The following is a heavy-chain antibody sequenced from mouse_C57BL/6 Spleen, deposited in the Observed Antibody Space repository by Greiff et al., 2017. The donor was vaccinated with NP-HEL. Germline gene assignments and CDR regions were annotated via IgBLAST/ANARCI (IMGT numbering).Heavy chain of an antibody. CDR2: IDPETGGT. CDR3: TRNYGSSYEGFAY. J-gene: IGHJ3*01. Sequence: VQLQQSGAELVRPGASVTLSCKASGYTFTDYEMHWVKQTPVHGLEWIGAIDPETGGTAYNQKFKGKAILTADKSSSTAYMELRSLTSEDSAVYYCTRNYGSSYEGFAYWGQGTLVTVSA. D-gene: IGHD1-1*01. V-gene: IGHV1-15*01. CDR1: GYTFTDYE.